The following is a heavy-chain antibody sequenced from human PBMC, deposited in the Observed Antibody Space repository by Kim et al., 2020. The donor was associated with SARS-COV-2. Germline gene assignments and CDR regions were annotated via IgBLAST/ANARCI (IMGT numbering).Heavy chain of an antibody. CDR1: GYTFDTYA. Sequence: ASVTVSCKASGYTFDTYALYWVRQAPGQRFEWMGWINGGNGNTRYSQNFQGRVTITRDTSATTAYMELSSLTFKDMAVYYCAREGSGSYKWLDPWGQG. D-gene: IGHD3-10*01. J-gene: IGHJ5*02. CDR2: INGGNGNT. V-gene: IGHV1-3*01. CDR3: AREGSGSYKWLDP.